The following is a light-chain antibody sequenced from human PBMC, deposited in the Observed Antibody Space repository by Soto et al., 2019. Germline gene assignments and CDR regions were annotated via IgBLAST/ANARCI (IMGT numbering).Light chain of an antibody. J-gene: IGLJ1*01. CDR2: EVS. V-gene: IGLV2-14*01. Sequence: QSALTQPASVSGSPGQSITISCTGTSSDVGGYNYVSWYQQHPGKAPKLMIYEVSNRPSGVANRFFGSKSGNTASLTIFGVHAEEEDDYYCSTSTSSSTTYVFGTGTKVTVL. CDR3: STSTSSSTTYV. CDR1: SSDVGGYNY.